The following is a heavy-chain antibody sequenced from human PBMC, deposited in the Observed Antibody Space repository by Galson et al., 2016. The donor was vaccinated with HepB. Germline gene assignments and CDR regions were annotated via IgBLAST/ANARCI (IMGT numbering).Heavy chain of an antibody. V-gene: IGHV3-9*01. D-gene: IGHD6-13*01. J-gene: IGHJ6*02. Sequence: SLRLSCAVSGFRFDDYAMHWVRQPPGKGLEWVSFISWNSRSTGYADSVKGRFTISRDNAKNSLYLQMNSLRGEDTALYYCARWGGIAKIDNNYYYGMAVWGQGTRVTVSS. CDR1: GFRFDDYA. CDR3: ARWGGIAKIDNNYYYGMAV. CDR2: ISWNSRST.